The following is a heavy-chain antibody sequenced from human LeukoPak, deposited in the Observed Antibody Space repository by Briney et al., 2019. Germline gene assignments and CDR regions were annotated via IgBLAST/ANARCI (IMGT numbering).Heavy chain of an antibody. Sequence: TGGSLRLSCAASGFTFSSYGMHWVRQAPGKGLEWVSSISSSSSYIYYADSVKGRFTISRDNAKNSLYLQMNSLRAEDTAVYYCARDLMEVGSSRDYWGQGTLVTVSS. V-gene: IGHV3-21*01. CDR1: GFTFSSYG. J-gene: IGHJ4*02. CDR3: ARDLMEVGSSRDY. CDR2: ISSSSSYI. D-gene: IGHD6-13*01.